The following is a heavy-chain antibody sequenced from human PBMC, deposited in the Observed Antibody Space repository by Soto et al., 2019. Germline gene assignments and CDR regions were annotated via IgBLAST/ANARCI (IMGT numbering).Heavy chain of an antibody. CDR1: GGSFSVYY. CDR2: INHSGST. Sequence: SETLSLTFSVYGGSFSVYYWSWIREPPGKGLEWIGEINHSGSTNYNPSLKSRVTISVDTSKNQFSLKLGSVTAADTAVYYCARARRRVSGGYRYNWFDPWGQGTLVTVS. CDR3: ARARRRVSGGYRYNWFDP. D-gene: IGHD5-12*01. V-gene: IGHV4-34*01. J-gene: IGHJ5*02.